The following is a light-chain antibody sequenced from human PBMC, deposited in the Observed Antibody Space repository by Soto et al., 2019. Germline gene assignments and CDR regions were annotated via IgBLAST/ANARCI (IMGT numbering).Light chain of an antibody. Sequence: QSVLTQPASVSGSPGQSITISCTGTSSDVGGYHYVSWYQHHPGKAPKLMIYDVSNRPSGVSNRFSGSKSGNTASLTISGLQAEDEADYYCASYTITSTYVFXTGTKV. CDR3: ASYTITSTYV. V-gene: IGLV2-14*03. CDR1: SSDVGGYHY. CDR2: DVS. J-gene: IGLJ1*01.